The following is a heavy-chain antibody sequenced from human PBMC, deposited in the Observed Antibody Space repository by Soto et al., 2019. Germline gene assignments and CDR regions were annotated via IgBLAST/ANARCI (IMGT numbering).Heavy chain of an antibody. D-gene: IGHD2-2*01. CDR1: GGSISSGDYY. J-gene: IGHJ3*01. CDR2: IYYSRST. CDR3: VRGDPGACSSTSFGDAFDL. Sequence: QVQLQESGPGLVKPSQTLSLTCTVSGGSISSGDYYWHWLRQPPGKGLRWIWSIYYSRSTYYSPSLKLRVTTSVRTSKNHLALKLGSVTAADRSVYYCVRGDPGACSSTSFGDAFDLWGRGTMVAVSS. V-gene: IGHV4-30-4*01.